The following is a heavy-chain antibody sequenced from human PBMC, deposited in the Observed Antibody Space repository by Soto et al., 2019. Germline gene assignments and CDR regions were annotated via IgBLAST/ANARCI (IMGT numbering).Heavy chain of an antibody. CDR2: IYPGDSDT. D-gene: IGHD3-22*01. CDR1: GYSFTSYW. Sequence: PGESLKIACKGSGYSFTSYWIGWVRQMPGKGLEWMGIIYPGDSDTRYSRSFQGQVTISADKSISTAYLQWSRLKASDTAMYYCARSYVSGYYDSSGYRGTYYYYGMDVWGQGTTVTVSS. J-gene: IGHJ6*02. V-gene: IGHV5-51*01. CDR3: ARSYVSGYYDSSGYRGTYYYYGMDV.